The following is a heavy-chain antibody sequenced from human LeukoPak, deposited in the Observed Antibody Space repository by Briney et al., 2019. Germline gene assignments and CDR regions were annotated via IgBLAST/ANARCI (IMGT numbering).Heavy chain of an antibody. J-gene: IGHJ4*02. CDR2: IYSTGST. CDR3: ARQIASAGTAGFDF. D-gene: IGHD6-13*01. V-gene: IGHV4-4*07. CDR1: GGSISSDY. Sequence: SETLSLTCTVSGGSISSDYWSWIRQPAGKGLEWIGRIYSTGSTNSNPSLKSRVTMSVDTSKNQFSLRLRSVTAADTAVYYCARQIASAGTAGFDFWGQGALVTVSS.